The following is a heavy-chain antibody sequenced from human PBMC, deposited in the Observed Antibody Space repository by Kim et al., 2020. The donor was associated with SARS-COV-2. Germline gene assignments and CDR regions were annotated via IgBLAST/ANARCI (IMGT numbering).Heavy chain of an antibody. Sequence: GESLKISCKGSGYSFTSYWISWVRQMPGKGLEWMGRIDPSDSYTNYSPSFQGHVTISADKSISTAYLQWSSLKASDTAMYYCARSFNPHIVVVPAEFDPWGQGTLVTVSS. CDR3: ARSFNPHIVVVPAEFDP. CDR1: GYSFTSYW. J-gene: IGHJ5*02. D-gene: IGHD2-2*01. V-gene: IGHV5-10-1*01. CDR2: IDPSDSYT.